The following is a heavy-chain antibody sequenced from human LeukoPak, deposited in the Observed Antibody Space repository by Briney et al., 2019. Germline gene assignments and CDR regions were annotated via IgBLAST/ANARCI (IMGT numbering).Heavy chain of an antibody. V-gene: IGHV1-2*02. CDR1: GYTFTGYY. Sequence: ASVKVSCKASGYTFTGYYMHWVRQAPGQGLEWMGWINPNSGGTNYAQKFQGRVTMTRDTSISTAYMELSRLRSDDTAVYYCARDLYYDYVWGTLDYWGQGTLVTVSS. CDR2: INPNSGGT. J-gene: IGHJ4*02. D-gene: IGHD3-16*01. CDR3: ARDLYYDYVWGTLDY.